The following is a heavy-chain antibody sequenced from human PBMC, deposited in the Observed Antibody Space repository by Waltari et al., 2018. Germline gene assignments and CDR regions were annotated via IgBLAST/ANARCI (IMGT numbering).Heavy chain of an antibody. CDR2: IYWNDDK. V-gene: IGHV2-5*01. Sequence: QITLKESGPTLVKPTQTLTLTCTFSGFSLSTSGVGVGWIRQPPGKALEWLALIYWNDDKRHSPSLNSRLTITKDTSKNQVVLTMTNMDPVDTATYYCAHSHLRWYPHSWFDPWGQGTLVTVSS. CDR3: AHSHLRWYPHSWFDP. D-gene: IGHD4-17*01. J-gene: IGHJ5*02. CDR1: GFSLSTSGVG.